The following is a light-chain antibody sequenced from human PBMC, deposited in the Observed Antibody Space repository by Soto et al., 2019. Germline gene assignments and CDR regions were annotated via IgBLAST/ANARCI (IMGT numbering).Light chain of an antibody. CDR3: QQYESTPPT. CDR1: QSVLYSSNNKNY. Sequence: DIVMTQSPDSVAVSLGERATINCKSSQSVLYSSNNKNYLAWYQQRPGQPPKLLIYWASTRESGVPDRFSGSGSGTDFTLTITSLQAADVAVYYCQQYESTPPTFGQGTKLEIK. CDR2: WAS. V-gene: IGKV4-1*01. J-gene: IGKJ2*01.